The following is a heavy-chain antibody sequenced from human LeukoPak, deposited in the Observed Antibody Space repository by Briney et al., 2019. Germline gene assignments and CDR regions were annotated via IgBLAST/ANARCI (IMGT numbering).Heavy chain of an antibody. CDR2: ISYDGSNK. V-gene: IGHV3-30*03. Sequence: GGSLRLSCAASGFTFSSYAMSWVRQAPGKGLEWVAVISYDGSNKYYADSVKGRFTISRDNSKNTLYLQMNSLRAEDTAVYYCARDIYGYFDLWGRGTLVTVSS. CDR3: ARDIYGYFDL. CDR1: GFTFSSYA. J-gene: IGHJ2*01. D-gene: IGHD3-16*01.